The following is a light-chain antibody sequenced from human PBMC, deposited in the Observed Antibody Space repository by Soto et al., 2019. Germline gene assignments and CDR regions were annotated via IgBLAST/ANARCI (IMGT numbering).Light chain of an antibody. CDR1: QSISTW. CDR2: DAS. CDR3: LQYHSYSRP. Sequence: DIQMTQSLATLSASVGDRVSITCRANQSISTWLAWYQQRSGKAPQLLIYDASGLESGVPSRFSGSGSGTEITLTISSLQPDDFATYFCLQYHSYSRPFGPGTRVEI. J-gene: IGKJ1*01. V-gene: IGKV1-5*01.